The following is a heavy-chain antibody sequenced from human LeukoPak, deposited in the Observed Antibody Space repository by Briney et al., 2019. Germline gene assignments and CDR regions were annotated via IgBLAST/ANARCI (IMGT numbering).Heavy chain of an antibody. J-gene: IGHJ6*02. CDR1: GDSITSYY. CDR2: IYYSGST. D-gene: IGHD2-2*01. Sequence: SETLSLTCIVSGDSITSYYWGWIRQPPGKGLEWIGSIYYSGSTYYNPSLKSRVTISVDTSKNQFSLKLSSVTAADTAVYYCASGLVPAATKYYYYYGMDVWGQGTTVTVSS. CDR3: ASGLVPAATKYYYYYGMDV. V-gene: IGHV4-39*01.